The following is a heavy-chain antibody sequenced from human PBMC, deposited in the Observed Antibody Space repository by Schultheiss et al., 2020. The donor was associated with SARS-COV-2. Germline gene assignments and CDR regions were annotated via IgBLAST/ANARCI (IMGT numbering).Heavy chain of an antibody. V-gene: IGHV1-18*01. CDR3: ARQERYGANWFDP. Sequence: ASVKVSCKASGGTFSSYAISWVRQAPGQGLEWMGWISAYNGNTNYAQKLQGRVTITRDTSASTAYMELSSLRSEDTAVYYCARQERYGANWFDPWGQGTLVTVSS. CDR1: GGTFSSYA. CDR2: ISAYNGNT. D-gene: IGHD1-26*01. J-gene: IGHJ5*02.